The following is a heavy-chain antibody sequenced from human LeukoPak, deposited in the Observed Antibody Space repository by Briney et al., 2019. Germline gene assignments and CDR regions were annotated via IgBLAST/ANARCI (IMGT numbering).Heavy chain of an antibody. Sequence: GGSLRLSCAASGFTFSSYGMHWVRQAPGKGLEWVAVISYDGSNKYYADSVKGRFTISRDNSKNTLYLQMNSLRAEDTAVYYCVKNGAMTEYYFDYWGQGTLVTVSS. J-gene: IGHJ4*02. CDR3: VKNGAMTEYYFDY. V-gene: IGHV3-30*18. D-gene: IGHD2-2*01. CDR1: GFTFSSYG. CDR2: ISYDGSNK.